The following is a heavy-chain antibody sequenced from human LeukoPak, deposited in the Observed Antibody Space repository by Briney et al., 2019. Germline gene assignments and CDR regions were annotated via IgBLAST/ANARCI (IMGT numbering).Heavy chain of an antibody. J-gene: IGHJ4*02. Sequence: PSETLSLTCAVSGGSISSGGYSWSWIRQPPGKGLEWIGYIYYSGSTYYNPSLKSRVTISVDTSKNQFSLKLSSVTAADTAVYYCARSGGYYYDSRLYWGQGTLVTVSS. D-gene: IGHD3-22*01. V-gene: IGHV4-30-4*07. CDR3: ARSGGYYYDSRLY. CDR1: GGSISSGGYS. CDR2: IYYSGST.